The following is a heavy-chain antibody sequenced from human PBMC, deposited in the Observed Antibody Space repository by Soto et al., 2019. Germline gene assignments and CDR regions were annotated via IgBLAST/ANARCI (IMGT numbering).Heavy chain of an antibody. CDR3: AGGIMYSGSYQH. CDR2: INWNSGSI. J-gene: IGHJ4*02. D-gene: IGHD1-26*01. Sequence: PGGSLRLSCAASGFTFDDYAMHWVRQVPGKGLEWVSGINWNSGSIGYADSVKGRFAISRDNAKNSLHLQMNGLRAEDTAAYYCAGGIMYSGSYQHWGQGTLVTVSS. V-gene: IGHV3-9*01. CDR1: GFTFDDYA.